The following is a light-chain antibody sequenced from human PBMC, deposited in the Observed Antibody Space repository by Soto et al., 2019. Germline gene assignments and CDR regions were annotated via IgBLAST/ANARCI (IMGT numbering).Light chain of an antibody. CDR1: QSISSW. CDR3: QQYNSYSPRT. Sequence: DTQMTQSPSTRSASVVDRVTITCRASQSISSWLAWYQQKPGKAPNLLIYDASTLENGVPSRFSGSASGTDFTLTISSLQPYDFATYYCQQYNSYSPRTFGQGTKVDIK. CDR2: DAS. J-gene: IGKJ1*01. V-gene: IGKV1-5*01.